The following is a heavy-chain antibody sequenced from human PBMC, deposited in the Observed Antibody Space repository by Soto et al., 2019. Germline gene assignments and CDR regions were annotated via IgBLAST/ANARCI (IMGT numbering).Heavy chain of an antibody. CDR3: AIVFVVMRSNIGLPCAFQY. CDR1: GFTFRNYA. CDR2: ISGSGGTT. Sequence: EGQLLESGGGLGHPGRSLRLSCAASGFTFRNYAMSWVRQAPGQGLDWVSAISGSGGTTYYADSVKGRFTISRDNSKNTVFLPMMSLGAEQAAVYECAIVFVVMRSNIGLPCAFQYGGQGTLVAVSS. V-gene: IGHV3-23*01. D-gene: IGHD2-21*01. J-gene: IGHJ4*02.